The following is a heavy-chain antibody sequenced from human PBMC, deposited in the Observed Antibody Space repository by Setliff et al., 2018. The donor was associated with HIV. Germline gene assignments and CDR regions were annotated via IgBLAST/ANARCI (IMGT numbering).Heavy chain of an antibody. Sequence: SETLSLTCTVAGGAITSGDFYWSWIRQSAGKRLEWIGHIDSSGATNYNPSLKSRVAISVDTSMNQFSLRLTSVTAADTAAYFCARDVMEWFGSYFDRWGQGTLVTVSS. D-gene: IGHD3-3*01. V-gene: IGHV4-61*09. CDR1: GGAITSGDFY. J-gene: IGHJ4*02. CDR2: IDSSGAT. CDR3: ARDVMEWFGSYFDR.